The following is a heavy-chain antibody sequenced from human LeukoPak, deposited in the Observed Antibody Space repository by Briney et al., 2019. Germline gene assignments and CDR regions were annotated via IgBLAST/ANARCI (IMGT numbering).Heavy chain of an antibody. CDR3: AICHAADCSGGSCYSTYYYYGMDV. CDR1: GYSFTSYW. D-gene: IGHD2-15*01. J-gene: IGHJ6*02. CDR2: IYPGDSDT. V-gene: IGHV5-51*01. Sequence: GESLKISCQGSGYSFTSYWIGWVRQMPGKGLEWMGIIYPGDSDTRYSPSFQGQVTISADKSISTAYLQWSSLKASDTAMYYCAICHAADCSGGSCYSTYYYYGMDVWGQGTTVTVSS.